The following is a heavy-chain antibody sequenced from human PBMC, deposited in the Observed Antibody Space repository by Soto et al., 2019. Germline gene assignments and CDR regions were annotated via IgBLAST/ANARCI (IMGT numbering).Heavy chain of an antibody. J-gene: IGHJ5*02. CDR2: IYYSGIT. D-gene: IGHD6-13*01. V-gene: IGHV4-59*01. CDR1: GGSISSYY. Sequence: ETLCLTCTVSGGSISSYYWSWIRQPPWKVLDWIVYIYYSGITNYNPSLKSRVTISGDTSKKQFSLKLSSVTAADTAVYYCARDGVYCRSVFNHWGHGTLVLVSS. CDR3: ARDGVYCRSVFNH.